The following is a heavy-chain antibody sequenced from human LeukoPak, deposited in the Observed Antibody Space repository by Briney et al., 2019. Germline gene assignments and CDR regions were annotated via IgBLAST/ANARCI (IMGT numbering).Heavy chain of an antibody. V-gene: IGHV3-23*01. J-gene: IGHJ5*02. CDR1: GFTFSRYA. D-gene: IGHD3-16*01. Sequence: GGSLRLSCAASGFTFSRYAMSWVRQAPGKGLECVSTISGSAGSASYADSVKGRFTISKDNSNNMVFLQMDRLRAEDTAVYYCARLWGGNGYSGGSLNLWGQGTLVTVSS. CDR3: ARLWGGNGYSGGSLNL. CDR2: ISGSAGSA.